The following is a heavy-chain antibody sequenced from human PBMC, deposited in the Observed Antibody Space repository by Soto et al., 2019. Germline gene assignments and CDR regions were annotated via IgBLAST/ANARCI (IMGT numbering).Heavy chain of an antibody. CDR1: GFTFSTYG. Sequence: QVQLVASGGGVFQPGRSLRLSCAASGFTFSTYGMHWVRQAPGKGLEWVAAMSYDGTKQYYVDSVKGRFTISRDNSRNTLFLQLNSLRDEDTAVYYCAKEYGSTWIDHWGQGTPVTVSS. CDR3: AKEYGSTWIDH. J-gene: IGHJ4*02. D-gene: IGHD6-13*01. CDR2: MSYDGTKQ. V-gene: IGHV3-30*18.